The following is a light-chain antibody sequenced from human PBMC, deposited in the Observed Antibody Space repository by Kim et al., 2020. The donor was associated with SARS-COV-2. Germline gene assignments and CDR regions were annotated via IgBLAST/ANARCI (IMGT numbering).Light chain of an antibody. CDR1: QSISMW. CDR3: QQYNHYPRT. J-gene: IGKJ1*01. V-gene: IGKV1-5*03. CDR2: KAS. Sequence: DIHMTQSPSTLSASVGDTVTITCRASQSISMWLAWYQQKPGIVPKLLIYKASRLEAGVPSRFSGSGSGTIFTLSISSLQPDDFATYYCQQYNHYPRTFGQGTKVDIK.